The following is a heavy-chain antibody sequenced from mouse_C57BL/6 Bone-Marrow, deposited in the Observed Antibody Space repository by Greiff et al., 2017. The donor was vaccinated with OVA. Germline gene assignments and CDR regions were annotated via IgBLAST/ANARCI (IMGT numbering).Heavy chain of an antibody. J-gene: IGHJ3*01. D-gene: IGHD2-4*01. V-gene: IGHV14-4*01. CDR3: TTERDYAWFAY. Sequence: EVMLVESGAELVRPGASVKLSCTASGFNIKDDYMHWVKQRPEQGLEWIGWIDPENGDTEYASKFQGKATITADTSSNTAYLQLSSLTSEDTAVYYCTTERDYAWFAYRGQGTLVTVSA. CDR2: IDPENGDT. CDR1: GFNIKDDY.